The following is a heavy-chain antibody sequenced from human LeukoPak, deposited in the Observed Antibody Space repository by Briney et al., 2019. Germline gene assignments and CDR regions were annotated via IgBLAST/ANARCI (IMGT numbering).Heavy chain of an antibody. Sequence: TSETLSLTCTVSGGSISSYYWSWIRQPPGKGLEWIGYIYYSGSTNYNPSLKSRVTISVDTSKNQFSLKLSSVTAADTAVYYCARSMVSYYYYYMDVWCKGTTVTVSS. CDR1: GGSISSYY. CDR3: ARSMVSYYYYYMDV. J-gene: IGHJ6*03. D-gene: IGHD2-8*01. V-gene: IGHV4-59*01. CDR2: IYYSGST.